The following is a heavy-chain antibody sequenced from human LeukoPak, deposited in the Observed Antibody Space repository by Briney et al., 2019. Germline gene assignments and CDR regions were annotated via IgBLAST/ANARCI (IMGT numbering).Heavy chain of an antibody. Sequence: VGALRLSCAASGFTFSDYYMSWIRQAPGRGVGWVSYISSSGSTIYYEDAVKGRLTITSDNANTSLYLQMNSLRAEDTAVDYCALSYAGSYPYWGQGTLVTVSS. D-gene: IGHD3-10*01. CDR3: ALSYAGSYPY. CDR2: ISSSGSTI. J-gene: IGHJ4*02. CDR1: GFTFSDYY. V-gene: IGHV3-11*01.